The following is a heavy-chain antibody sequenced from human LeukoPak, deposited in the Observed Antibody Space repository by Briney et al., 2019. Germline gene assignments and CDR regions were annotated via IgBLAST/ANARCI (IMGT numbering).Heavy chain of an antibody. CDR3: ARERASNNHDNWFDP. V-gene: IGHV4-34*01. CDR2: GNHSGSA. Sequence: KPSETLSLTCAVYGASFSDYYWSWIRHSPTKGLEWIGEGNHSGSAKYNPSLKSRVTISADKSKNQFFLRRSPVAAADSGVYYCARERASNNHDNWFDPWGQGTLVTVSS. CDR1: GASFSDYY. J-gene: IGHJ5*02.